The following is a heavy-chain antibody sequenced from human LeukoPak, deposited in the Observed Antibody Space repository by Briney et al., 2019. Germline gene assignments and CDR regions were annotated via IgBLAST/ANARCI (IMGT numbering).Heavy chain of an antibody. J-gene: IGHJ5*02. CDR1: GYTLTELS. V-gene: IGHV1-24*01. CDR2: FDPEDGET. D-gene: IGHD3-22*01. Sequence: ASVKVSCKVSGYTLTELSMHWERQAPGKGLEWMGGFDPEDGETIYAQKFQGRVTMTEDTSTDTACMELSSLRSEDTAVYYCATSNQYYYDSSGYYLNWFDPWGQGTLVTVSS. CDR3: ATSNQYYYDSSGYYLNWFDP.